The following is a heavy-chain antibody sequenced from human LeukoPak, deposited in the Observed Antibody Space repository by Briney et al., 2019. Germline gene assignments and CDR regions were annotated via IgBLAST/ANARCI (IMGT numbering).Heavy chain of an antibody. CDR1: GFTFSSYG. CDR2: IWYDGSNK. Sequence: GGSLRLSCAASGFTFSSYGMHWVRQAPGKGLEWVAVIWYDGSNKYYADSVKGRFTISRDNSKNTLYLQMNSLRAEDTAVYYCARDDLGYCSSTSCYGVDYGGQGTRVTVP. D-gene: IGHD2-2*01. V-gene: IGHV3-33*01. J-gene: IGHJ4*02. CDR3: ARDDLGYCSSTSCYGVDY.